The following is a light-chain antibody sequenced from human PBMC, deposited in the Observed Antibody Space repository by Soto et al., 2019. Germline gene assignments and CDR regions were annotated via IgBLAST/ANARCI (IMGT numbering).Light chain of an antibody. CDR2: SND. V-gene: IGLV1-44*01. Sequence: QSVLTQPPSASGTPGQRVTISCSGSDSNIGSNTVNWYQQLPGMAPQLLTHSNDHRPSGVADRFSGSKSGTSASLAISGLQSEDEADYYCATWDDILNGWVFGGGTKLTVL. CDR1: DSNIGSNT. J-gene: IGLJ3*02. CDR3: ATWDDILNGWV.